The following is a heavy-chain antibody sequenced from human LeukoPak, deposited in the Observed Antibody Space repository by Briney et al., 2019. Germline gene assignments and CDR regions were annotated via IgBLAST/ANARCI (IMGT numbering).Heavy chain of an antibody. D-gene: IGHD4-17*01. CDR1: GGSFSGYY. V-gene: IGHV4-34*01. CDR3: AREAVDVPTVSHFDY. CDR2: INHSGST. Sequence: SETLSLTCAVYGGSFSGYYWSWIPQPPGKGLEGIVEINHSGSTNYNPSPKSRVTISVDTSKNQFSLKLSSVTAADTAVYYCAREAVDVPTVSHFDYWGQGTLVTVSS. J-gene: IGHJ4*02.